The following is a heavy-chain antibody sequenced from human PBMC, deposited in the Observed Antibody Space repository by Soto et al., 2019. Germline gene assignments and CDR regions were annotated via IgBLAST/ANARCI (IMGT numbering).Heavy chain of an antibody. J-gene: IGHJ6*03. D-gene: IGHD2-15*01. V-gene: IGHV3-23*01. Sequence: PGGSLRLSCAASGFTFSKYAMSWVRQAPGKGLEWVSGIGSSGGTTHLADSAKGRFTISRDNSQNTLYLHMNSLRAEDTAVYYCAKKKGYCGGGSCYYMDVWGKGTTVTVSS. CDR1: GFTFSKYA. CDR2: IGSSGGTT. CDR3: AKKKGYCGGGSCYYMDV.